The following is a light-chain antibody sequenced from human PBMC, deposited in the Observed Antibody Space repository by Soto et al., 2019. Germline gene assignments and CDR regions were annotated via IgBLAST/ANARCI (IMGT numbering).Light chain of an antibody. CDR2: DAS. V-gene: IGKV3-11*01. Sequence: DIVLTQSPATLSLSPGDRATLSCRASQSVGTYLAWYQHKPGQAPRLLIHDASNRATGIPARFSGSGSGTDFTLTISSLEPEDFAVYYCQDYGTSPGTFGQGTRLEI. CDR1: QSVGTY. CDR3: QDYGTSPGT. J-gene: IGKJ5*01.